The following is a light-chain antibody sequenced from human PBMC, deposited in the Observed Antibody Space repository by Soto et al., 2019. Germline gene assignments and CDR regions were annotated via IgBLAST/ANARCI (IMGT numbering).Light chain of an antibody. CDR3: THAELRPHC. V-gene: IGKV3-15*01. Sequence: DSEGIGRTLAWYQQKHGQPPRLLIYDASTRATGIPARFSGIGSGTEFTLIISILQSEDFGVYYSTHAELRPHCFCGGTKLDIK. CDR1: EGIGRT. CDR2: DAS. J-gene: IGKJ4*01.